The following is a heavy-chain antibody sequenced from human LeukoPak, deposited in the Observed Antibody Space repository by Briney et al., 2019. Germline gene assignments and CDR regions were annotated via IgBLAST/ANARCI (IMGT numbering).Heavy chain of an antibody. CDR2: ISVKNGDT. CDR3: ARLKFGVNSSDR. J-gene: IGHJ4*02. Sequence: GASVKVSCKASGYEASAYTFPKYRINWVRQAPGQGLEWMGWISVKNGDTKYAQKIQDRVTMTTDTPTRTVYMELRSLRSDDTAVYYCARLKFGVNSSDRWGQGTLVTVSS. V-gene: IGHV1-18*01. CDR1: GYEASAYTFPKYR. D-gene: IGHD4-23*01.